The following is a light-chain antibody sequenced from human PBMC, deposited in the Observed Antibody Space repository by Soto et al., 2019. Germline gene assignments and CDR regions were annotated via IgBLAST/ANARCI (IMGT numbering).Light chain of an antibody. Sequence: EIVMTQSPATLSVSPGERATLSCRASQSVSTNLAWYQQKPGQAPRLLIYGASSWATGIPARFSGSGSGTEFTLTIRSLQSEDSAVYYCQQYNNWPQLTFGGGTKVEIK. V-gene: IGKV3-15*01. J-gene: IGKJ4*01. CDR3: QQYNNWPQLT. CDR1: QSVSTN. CDR2: GAS.